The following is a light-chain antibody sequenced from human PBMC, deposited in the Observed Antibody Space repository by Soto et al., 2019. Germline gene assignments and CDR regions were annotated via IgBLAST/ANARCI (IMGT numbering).Light chain of an antibody. V-gene: IGLV2-8*01. CDR3: SSYGGSNNFVV. J-gene: IGLJ2*01. CDR1: SSDIGGNNF. Sequence: QSALTQPPSASGSPGQSVTISCTGTSSDIGGNNFVSWYHHHPGKAPKLMLYDVIKRPSGVPARFSGSKSGNTASLTVSGLQAEDEADYYCSSYGGSNNFVVFGGGTKLTVL. CDR2: DVI.